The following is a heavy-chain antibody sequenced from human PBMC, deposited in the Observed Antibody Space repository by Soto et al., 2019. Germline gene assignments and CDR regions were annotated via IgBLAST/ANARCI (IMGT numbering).Heavy chain of an antibody. D-gene: IGHD1-26*01. V-gene: IGHV4-34*01. CDR2: INHSGST. Sequence: SETLSLTCAVYGGSFSGYYWSWIRQPPGKGLEWIGEINHSGSTNYNPSLKSRVTISVDTSKNQFSLKLSSVTAADTAVYYCARGFGGRYKSWGQGTLVTVSS. J-gene: IGHJ5*02. CDR3: ARGFGGRYKS. CDR1: GGSFSGYY.